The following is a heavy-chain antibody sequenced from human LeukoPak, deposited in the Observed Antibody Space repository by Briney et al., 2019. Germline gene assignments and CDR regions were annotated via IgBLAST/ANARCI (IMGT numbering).Heavy chain of an antibody. D-gene: IGHD3-3*01. Sequence: ASVKVCCKGSGGTFSSYAISWVRQAPGQGLEWMGGIIPIFGTANYAQKFQGRVTITADESTSTAYMELSSLRSEDTAVYYCARDGFDFGVVKEFDPWGQGTLVTVSS. CDR2: IIPIFGTA. CDR3: ARDGFDFGVVKEFDP. J-gene: IGHJ5*02. V-gene: IGHV1-69*13. CDR1: GGTFSSYA.